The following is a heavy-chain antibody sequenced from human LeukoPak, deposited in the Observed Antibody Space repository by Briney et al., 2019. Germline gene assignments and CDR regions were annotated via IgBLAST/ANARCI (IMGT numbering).Heavy chain of an antibody. CDR3: ATDLRWKSSSAWYYFGD. J-gene: IGHJ4*02. CDR2: FDPEHGEA. D-gene: IGHD6-19*01. CDR1: GHTLSEVA. V-gene: IGHV1-24*01. Sequence: GPVKVSCKVSGHTLSEVAMHWDRQAPGKGLEWMGVFDPEHGEAVFPQTFEDRVTLTEDTSTDIAYMELSSLRSEDTAVYFCATDLRWKSSSAWYYFGDWGQGTLVTVSS.